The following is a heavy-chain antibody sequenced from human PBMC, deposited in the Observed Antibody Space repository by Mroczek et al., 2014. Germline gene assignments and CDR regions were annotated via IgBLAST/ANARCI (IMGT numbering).Heavy chain of an antibody. J-gene: IGHJ5*02. Sequence: QVQLQQWGPGLVKPSETLSLTCTVSGGSISSYYWSWIRQPPGKGLEWIGYIYYSGSTNYNPSLKSRVTISVDTSKNQFSLKLSSVTAADTAVYYCAREVADILTGYYPKNWFDPWGQGTLVTVSS. V-gene: IGHV4-59*01. D-gene: IGHD3-9*01. CDR3: AREVADILTGYYPKNWFDP. CDR1: GGSISSYY. CDR2: IYYSGST.